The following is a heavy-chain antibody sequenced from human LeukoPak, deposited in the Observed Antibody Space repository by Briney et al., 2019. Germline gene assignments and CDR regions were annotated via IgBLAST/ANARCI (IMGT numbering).Heavy chain of an antibody. J-gene: IGHJ4*02. Sequence: SETLSLTCAVSGYSISSGYYWGWIRQPPGKGLEWIGSIYHSGSTYYNPSLKSRVTISVDTSKHQFSLKLSSVTRADTGVYYCARPLDYWSEGTLVTVSS. CDR3: ARPLDY. V-gene: IGHV4-38-2*01. CDR1: GYSISSGYY. CDR2: IYHSGST.